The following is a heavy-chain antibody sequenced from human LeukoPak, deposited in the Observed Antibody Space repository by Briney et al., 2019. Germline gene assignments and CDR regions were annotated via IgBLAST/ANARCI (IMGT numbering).Heavy chain of an antibody. Sequence: SETLSLTCTVSGGSISSSSYYWGWIRQPPGKGLEWIGSIYYSGSTYYNPSLKSRLTISVDTSKNQFSLKLRSVTATDTAVYYCARRGIGYCSSSSCPNAFDIWGQGTMVTVSS. CDR3: ARRGIGYCSSSSCPNAFDI. D-gene: IGHD2-2*01. CDR2: IYYSGST. J-gene: IGHJ3*02. V-gene: IGHV4-39*01. CDR1: GGSISSSSYY.